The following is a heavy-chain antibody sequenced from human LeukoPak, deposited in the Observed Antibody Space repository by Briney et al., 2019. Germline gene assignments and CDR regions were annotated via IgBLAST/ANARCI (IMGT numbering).Heavy chain of an antibody. CDR2: ISSSSSYI. CDR3: ARDAYGDYEAFDI. D-gene: IGHD4-17*01. Sequence: GGSLRLSCAASGFTFSSYSMNWVRQAPGKGLEWVSSISSSSSYIYYADSVKGRFTISRDNAKNSLYLQMNSLRAEDTAVYYCARDAYGDYEAFDIWGQGTMVTVSA. V-gene: IGHV3-21*01. J-gene: IGHJ3*02. CDR1: GFTFSSYS.